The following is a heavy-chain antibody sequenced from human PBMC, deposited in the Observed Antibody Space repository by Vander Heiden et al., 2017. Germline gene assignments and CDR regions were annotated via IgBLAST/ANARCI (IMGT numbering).Heavy chain of an antibody. CDR3: ARDLGAAGTCDY. D-gene: IGHD6-13*01. CDR1: GFTFSSYA. Sequence: QVQLVESGGGVVQPGRSLRLPCAASGFTFSSYAMHGVRQAPGKGREWVAVISYDGSNKYYADSVKGRFTISRDNSKNTLYLQMNSLRAEDTAVYYCARDLGAAGTCDYWGQGTLVTVSS. V-gene: IGHV3-30*04. CDR2: ISYDGSNK. J-gene: IGHJ4*02.